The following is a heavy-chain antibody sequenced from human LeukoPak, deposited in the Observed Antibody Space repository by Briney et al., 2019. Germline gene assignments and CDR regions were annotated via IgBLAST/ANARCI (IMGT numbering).Heavy chain of an antibody. Sequence: GGSLRLSCAASGFTFSNACMSWVRQAPGQGLEWVGLIKNKVDGGTTEYAATVKGRFTISRDDSKHTLYLQMNSLKAEDTAMYYCTEMNDRDAFRIWGQGTMVTVSS. D-gene: IGHD5-24*01. J-gene: IGHJ3*02. CDR3: TEMNDRDAFRI. V-gene: IGHV3-15*01. CDR1: GFTFSNAC. CDR2: IKNKVDGGTT.